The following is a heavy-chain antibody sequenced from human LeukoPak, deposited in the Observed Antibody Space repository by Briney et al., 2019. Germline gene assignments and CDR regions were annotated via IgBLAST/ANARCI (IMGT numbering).Heavy chain of an antibody. V-gene: IGHV3-11*01. D-gene: IGHD3-16*01. J-gene: IGHJ3*02. CDR2: ISSSGSTI. CDR3: ARDFLRSGGCAFDI. Sequence: SLRLSCAASGLTFSDYYTSWIRQAPGKGLEWVSYISSSGSTIYYAASVKGRFTISRDNAKNSLYLQMNSLRAEDTAVYYCARDFLRSGGCAFDIWGQGTMVTVSS. CDR1: GLTFSDYY.